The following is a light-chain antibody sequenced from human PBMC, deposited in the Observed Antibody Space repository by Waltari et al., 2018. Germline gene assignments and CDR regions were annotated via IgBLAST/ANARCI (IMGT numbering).Light chain of an antibody. CDR2: GAS. V-gene: IGKV3-20*01. J-gene: IGKJ1*01. CDR1: QSVSRA. CDR3: QHYLRLPVT. Sequence: EIVLTQSPGTLSLSLGERATLSCRASQSVSRALTWYQQKPGQAPRLLIYGASTRATVSPDRFSGSGSGTDFSLTSSRLEPDDFAVYYCQHYLRLPVTFGQGTTVEI.